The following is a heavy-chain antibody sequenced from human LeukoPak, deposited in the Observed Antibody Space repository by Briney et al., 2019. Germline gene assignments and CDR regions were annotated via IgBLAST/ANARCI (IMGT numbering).Heavy chain of an antibody. CDR3: ARHGIYYGLGSSYGLPNWFDP. CDR2: IYYSGGT. J-gene: IGHJ5*02. Sequence: PSETLSLTCTVSGGSISSTRYYWGWIRQPPGKGLEWIGSIYYSGGTYYNPSLKSRVTMSVDRSKNQFSLKLSSVTAADTAVYYCARHGIYYGLGSSYGLPNWFDPWGQGTLVTVSS. CDR1: GGSISSTRYY. D-gene: IGHD3-10*01. V-gene: IGHV4-39*01.